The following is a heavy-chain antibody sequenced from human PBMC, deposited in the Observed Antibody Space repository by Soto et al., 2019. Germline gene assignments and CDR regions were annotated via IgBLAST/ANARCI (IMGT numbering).Heavy chain of an antibody. CDR1: GFTFSSYA. CDR2: ISGSGGST. D-gene: IGHD6-25*01. Sequence: GGSLRLSCAASGFTFSSYAMSWVRQAPGKGLEWVSAISGSGGSTYYADSVKGRFTISRDNSKNTLYLQMNSLRAEDTAVYYCATDIAAHYYYYGMDVWGQGTTVTVSS. V-gene: IGHV3-23*01. J-gene: IGHJ6*02. CDR3: ATDIAAHYYYYGMDV.